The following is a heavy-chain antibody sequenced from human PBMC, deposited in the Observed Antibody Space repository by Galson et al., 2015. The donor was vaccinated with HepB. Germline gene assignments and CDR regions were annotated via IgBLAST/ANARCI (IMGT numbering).Heavy chain of an antibody. D-gene: IGHD6-19*01. CDR1: GYTFTSYG. Sequence: SVKVSCKASGYTFTSYGISWVRQAPGQRLEWMGWINAGNGNTKYSQKFQGRVTITRDTSASTAYMELSSLRSEDTAVYYCARGPSLIAVAGTLDYWGQGTLVTVSS. V-gene: IGHV1-3*01. CDR3: ARGPSLIAVAGTLDY. J-gene: IGHJ4*02. CDR2: INAGNGNT.